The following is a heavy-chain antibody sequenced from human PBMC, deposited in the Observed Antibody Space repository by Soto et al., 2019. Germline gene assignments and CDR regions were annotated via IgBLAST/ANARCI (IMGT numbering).Heavy chain of an antibody. CDR2: ISGTTDRT. Sequence: EVQVLESGGGLVQPGGSLRLSCAASGFTIRNYAMSWVRQAPGKALEWVAGISGTTDRTYYRDSVEGRFTIFKDTSKNTLYLEMNSLRAEDTALYRCEGSWTWGQGNLVTVSS. V-gene: IGHV3-23*02. D-gene: IGHD5-12*01. J-gene: IGHJ1*01. CDR1: GFTIRNYA. CDR3: EGSWT.